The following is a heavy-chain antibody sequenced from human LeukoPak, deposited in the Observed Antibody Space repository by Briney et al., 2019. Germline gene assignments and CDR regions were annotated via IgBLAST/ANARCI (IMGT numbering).Heavy chain of an antibody. Sequence: PETLSLTCDVSGDSMNSHYWSWIRQPPGKGLECVGYIHSSGRTNQNPSLKSRVTLSVDTSKNQFSLTLNSVTAADTAVYYCARAVLMETTMFIGDWGQGTLVTVSS. CDR3: ARAVLMETTMFIGD. CDR1: GDSMNSHY. V-gene: IGHV4-59*11. CDR2: IHSSGRT. J-gene: IGHJ4*02. D-gene: IGHD3-10*02.